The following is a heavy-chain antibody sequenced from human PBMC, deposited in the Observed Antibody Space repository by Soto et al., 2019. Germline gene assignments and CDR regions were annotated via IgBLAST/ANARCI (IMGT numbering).Heavy chain of an antibody. CDR3: ARDSSTDFVLDF. CDR2: ISDGGERT. V-gene: IGHV3-23*01. CDR1: GFTFSDYV. D-gene: IGHD3-3*01. Sequence: EVLLLESGGDSVQPGGSLRLSCVASGFTFSDYVMSWVRQVPGKGLEWVSSISDGGERTDYRDSVRGRFTISRDNARFTLHLQTNSLRVDETATYFCARDSSTDFVLDFWGQGTTVTVSS. J-gene: IGHJ6*02.